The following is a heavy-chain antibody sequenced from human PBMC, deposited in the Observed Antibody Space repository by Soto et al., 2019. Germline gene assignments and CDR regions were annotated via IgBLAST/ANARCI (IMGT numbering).Heavy chain of an antibody. D-gene: IGHD3-9*01. V-gene: IGHV3-23*01. CDR3: AKDRSRDDILTGSRAYAFDY. CDR1: GFTFSSYA. J-gene: IGHJ4*02. Sequence: GGSLRLSCAASGFTFSSYAMSWVRQAPGEGLEWVSTISGSGGSTYYADSVKGHFTISRDNSKNTLYLQMNRLRAEDTAVYYCAKDRSRDDILTGSRAYAFDYWGQGTLVTVSS. CDR2: ISGSGGST.